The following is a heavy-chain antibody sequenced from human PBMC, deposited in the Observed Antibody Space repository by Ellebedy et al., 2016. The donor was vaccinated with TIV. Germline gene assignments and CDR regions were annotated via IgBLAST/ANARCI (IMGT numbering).Heavy chain of an antibody. V-gene: IGHV1-2*02. CDR3: ARDYWGSYEY. CDR2: ISPNGGGT. D-gene: IGHD1-26*01. Sequence: AASVKVSCKASGYTFTGYYMHWVRQAPGLGLEWMGWISPNGGGTHYAQKFQGRVSMTGDPSISTAYLELSRLTSDDTAVYYCARDYWGSYEYWGQGTLVTVSS. J-gene: IGHJ4*02. CDR1: GYTFTGYY.